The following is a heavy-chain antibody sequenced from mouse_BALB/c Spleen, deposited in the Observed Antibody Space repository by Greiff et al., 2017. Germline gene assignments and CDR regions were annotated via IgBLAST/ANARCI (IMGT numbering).Heavy chain of an antibody. D-gene: IGHD1-1*01. CDR1: GFNIKDYY. CDR2: IDPENGDT. V-gene: IGHV14-4*02. J-gene: IGHJ3*01. Sequence: VQLKESGAELVRSGASVKLSCTASGFNIKDYYMHWVKQRPEQGLEWIGWIDPENGDTEYDPKFQGKATMTADTSSNTAYLQLSSLTSEDTAVYYCNEGNYYGRSAWAYWGQGTLVTVSA. CDR3: NEGNYYGRSAWAY.